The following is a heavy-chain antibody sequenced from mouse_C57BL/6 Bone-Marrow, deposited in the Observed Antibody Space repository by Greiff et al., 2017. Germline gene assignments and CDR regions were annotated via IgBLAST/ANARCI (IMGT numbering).Heavy chain of an antibody. CDR1: GSTFSDYG. J-gene: IGHJ2*01. Sequence: EVMLVESGGGLVQPARSLKLSCAASGSTFSDYGMAWVRQAPRKGPEWVAFISNLAYSIYYADTVTGRFTISRENAKNTLYLERSSLRSEDTAMYYCARHDYDGVFDYWGQCTTLTDSS. D-gene: IGHD2-4*01. CDR2: ISNLAYSI. V-gene: IGHV5-15*01. CDR3: ARHDYDGVFDY.